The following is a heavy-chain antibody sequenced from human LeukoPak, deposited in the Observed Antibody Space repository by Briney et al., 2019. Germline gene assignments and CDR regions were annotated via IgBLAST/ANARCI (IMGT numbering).Heavy chain of an antibody. CDR2: ISGGGGYT. J-gene: IGHJ4*02. V-gene: IGHV3-23*01. Sequence: GGSLRLARAGAGFSFSTDAMTWVRHPPGVGLESLSAISGGGGYTYYADSVKGRFTISRDNSKNTLYLQMNSLRAEDTAIYYCAKAEGKNPTGGRWMDWGQGTLVTVSS. D-gene: IGHD4-23*01. CDR1: GFSFSTDA. CDR3: AKAEGKNPTGGRWMD.